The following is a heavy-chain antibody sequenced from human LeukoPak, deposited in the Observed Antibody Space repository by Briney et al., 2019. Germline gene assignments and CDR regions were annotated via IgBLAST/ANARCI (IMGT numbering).Heavy chain of an antibody. J-gene: IGHJ4*02. D-gene: IGHD3-22*01. Sequence: SVKVSCKASGGTFSSYAISWVRQAPGQGLEWMGGIIPIFGTANYAQKFQGRVTITTDESTSTAYMALSSLRSEDTAVYYCARGSYYYDSSGFRQDGFDYWGQGTLVTVSS. CDR3: ARGSYYYDSSGFRQDGFDY. CDR2: IIPIFGTA. CDR1: GGTFSSYA. V-gene: IGHV1-69*05.